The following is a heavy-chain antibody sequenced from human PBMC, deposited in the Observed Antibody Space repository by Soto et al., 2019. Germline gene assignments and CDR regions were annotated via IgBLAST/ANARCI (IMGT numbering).Heavy chain of an antibody. CDR3: ARLRAGPDNGWYWAFDY. Sequence: ASETLSLTCSVSGGSIGSYYWGWIRQPPGKRLELIGNIYYSGNTYYNPSLKSRVTISVDTSKSQFSLKLSSVTAADTAVYYCARLRAGPDNGWYWAFDYWGQGTLVTVSS. D-gene: IGHD6-19*01. CDR2: IYYSGNT. V-gene: IGHV4-39*01. J-gene: IGHJ4*02. CDR1: GGSIGSYY.